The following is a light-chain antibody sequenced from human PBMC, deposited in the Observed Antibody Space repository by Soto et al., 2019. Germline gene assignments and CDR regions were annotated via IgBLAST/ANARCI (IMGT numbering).Light chain of an antibody. CDR3: AAWDDRVDVYV. Sequence: QSVLTQPPAASGTTGQIVAISCSGSGSNIGSNTVTWYQQLTGTAPKLLIYSTSQRSSGVPGRFSGSESGASASLSISGLQSEEEADYYCAAWDDRVDVYVFATGTKVTV. V-gene: IGLV1-44*01. CDR1: GSNIGSNT. CDR2: STS. J-gene: IGLJ1*01.